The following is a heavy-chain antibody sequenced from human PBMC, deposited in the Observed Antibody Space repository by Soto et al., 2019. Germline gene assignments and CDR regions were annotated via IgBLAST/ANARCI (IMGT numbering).Heavy chain of an antibody. CDR3: AKDRRVWDGLDV. Sequence: QVQLVESGGGVVQPGRSLRLSCAASGFTFSNYGVHWVRQAPGSGLEWVALISYDGNYQYYVDAVKGRFTISRDNSKNTLYLEMTSLRSEDTAVYYCAKDRRVWDGLDVWGQGTTVTVSS. CDR1: GFTFSNYG. D-gene: IGHD3-16*01. CDR2: ISYDGNYQ. J-gene: IGHJ6*02. V-gene: IGHV3-30*18.